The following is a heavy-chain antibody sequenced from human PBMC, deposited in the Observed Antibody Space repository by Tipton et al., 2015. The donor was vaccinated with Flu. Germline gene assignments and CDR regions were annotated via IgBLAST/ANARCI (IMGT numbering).Heavy chain of an antibody. CDR1: GGSFGDFF. J-gene: IGHJ4*02. CDR2: INHSGTA. D-gene: IGHD5-18*01. Sequence: TLSLTCAVYGGSFGDFFWSWIRQSPEKGLEWIGEINHSGTAYYHPSLKSRVTLSVDTSKNHVFLKLMSVTAADTATYYCARSGYAYGFYFFDYWGQGTPVTVSS. V-gene: IGHV4-34*01. CDR3: ARSGYAYGFYFFDY.